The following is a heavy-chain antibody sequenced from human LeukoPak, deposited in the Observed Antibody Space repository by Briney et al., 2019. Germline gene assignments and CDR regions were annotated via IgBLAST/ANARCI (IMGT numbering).Heavy chain of an antibody. CDR3: AKAEY. CDR2: ISGSGGST. J-gene: IGHJ4*02. V-gene: IGHV3-23*01. Sequence: LSLTCTVSGGSISSGGYYWSWIRQAPGKGLEWVSAISGSGGSTYYADSVKGRFTISRDNSKNTLYLQMNSLRAEDTAVYYCAKAEYWGQGTLVTVSS. CDR1: GGSISSGGYY.